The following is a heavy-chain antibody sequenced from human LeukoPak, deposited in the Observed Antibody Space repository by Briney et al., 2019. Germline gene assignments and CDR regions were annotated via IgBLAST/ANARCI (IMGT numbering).Heavy chain of an antibody. V-gene: IGHV4-34*01. CDR1: GGSFSGYH. Sequence: PSETLSLTCAVYGGSFSGYHWTWIRQPPGKGLDWIGEINDSGSPIYNPSLRNRVTISVDTSKNQFSLKLSSVTAADTAVYYCARLRWITMVRGVFRTSFDYWGQGTLVTVSS. J-gene: IGHJ4*02. CDR2: INDSGSP. CDR3: ARLRWITMVRGVFRTSFDY. D-gene: IGHD3-10*01.